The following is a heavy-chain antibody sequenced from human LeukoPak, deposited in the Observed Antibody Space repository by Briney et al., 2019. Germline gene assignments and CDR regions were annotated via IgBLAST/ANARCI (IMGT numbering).Heavy chain of an antibody. CDR2: ISSSSSYI. V-gene: IGHV3-21*01. J-gene: IGHJ4*02. D-gene: IGHD4-11*01. CDR3: AKDRRGSGVTYFDY. Sequence: GGSLRLSCAASGFTFSNYSMNWVRQAPGKGLEWVSSISSSSSYIYYADSVKGRFTISRENAKNSLYLQMNSLRAEDTAVYYCAKDRRGSGVTYFDYWGQGTLVTVSS. CDR1: GFTFSNYS.